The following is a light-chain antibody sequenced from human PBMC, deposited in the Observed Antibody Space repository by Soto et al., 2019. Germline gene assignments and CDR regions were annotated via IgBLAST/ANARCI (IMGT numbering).Light chain of an antibody. CDR3: QQYGNSRT. Sequence: EIVLTQSPGTLSLSPGDGATLSCRASQSLSSSYIVWYQQKPGQAPRLLIYGASSRATGIPDRFSGSGSGNDFTLTISRLEPEDFAIYYCQQYGNSRTFGQGTKVEIK. CDR2: GAS. J-gene: IGKJ1*01. CDR1: QSLSSSY. V-gene: IGKV3-20*01.